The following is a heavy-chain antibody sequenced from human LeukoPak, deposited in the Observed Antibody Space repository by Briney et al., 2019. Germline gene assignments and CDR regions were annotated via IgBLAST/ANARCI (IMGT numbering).Heavy chain of an antibody. CDR1: GSSMTYNP. CDR3: ARDLEDSTGYYLAAFDF. D-gene: IGHD3-22*01. V-gene: IGHV4-4*07. Sequence: PSETLSLTCIASGSSMTYNPWNWIRQAPGKGLEWIGRLSRNGGTAYSPALQSRGTISADRSRNQFSLRLTSVAAADTAVYYCARDLEDSTGYYLAAFDFWGQGTMVAVSS. J-gene: IGHJ3*01. CDR2: LSRNGGT.